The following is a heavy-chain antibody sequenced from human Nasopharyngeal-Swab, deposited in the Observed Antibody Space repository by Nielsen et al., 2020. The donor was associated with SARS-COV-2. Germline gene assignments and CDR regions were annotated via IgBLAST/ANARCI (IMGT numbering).Heavy chain of an antibody. CDR3: SRCGGSCYTGKDY. J-gene: IGHJ4*02. Sequence: GESLKIPCAASGFIFSYSAIHWVRQASGKGLEWVGRIRSKGNSYATEYAASVEGRFTISRDDSKNTAYLQMNSLMTEDTAVYYCSRCGGSCYTGKDYWGQGTLVTVSS. V-gene: IGHV3-73*01. D-gene: IGHD2-15*01. CDR1: GFIFSYSA. CDR2: IRSKGNSYAT.